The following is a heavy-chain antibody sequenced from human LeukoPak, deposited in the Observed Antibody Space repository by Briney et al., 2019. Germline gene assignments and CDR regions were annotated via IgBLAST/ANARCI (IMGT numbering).Heavy chain of an antibody. CDR1: GFTFSRYA. D-gene: IGHD3-10*01. J-gene: IGHJ4*02. CDR3: AKDSVRELVMYYFDY. CDR2: ISYDANIGSNK. Sequence: PGGSLRLSCATSGFTFSRYAMHWVCQAPGKGLEWVALISYDANIGSNKYYADSVKGRFTISRDNSKNTLYLQMNSLRAEDTAVYYCAKDSVRELVMYYFDYWGQGTLVTVSS. V-gene: IGHV3-30-3*01.